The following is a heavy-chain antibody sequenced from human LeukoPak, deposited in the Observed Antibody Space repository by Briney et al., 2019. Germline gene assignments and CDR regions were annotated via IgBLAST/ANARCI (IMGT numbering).Heavy chain of an antibody. Sequence: RTSETLSLTCAVYGGSFSGYYWSWIRQPPGKGLEWIGEINHSGSTNYNPSLKSRVTISVDTSKNQFSLKLSSVTAADTAVYYCARGRLGFDPWGQGTLVTVSS. V-gene: IGHV4-34*01. J-gene: IGHJ5*02. CDR3: ARGRLGFDP. CDR1: GGSFSGYY. CDR2: INHSGST.